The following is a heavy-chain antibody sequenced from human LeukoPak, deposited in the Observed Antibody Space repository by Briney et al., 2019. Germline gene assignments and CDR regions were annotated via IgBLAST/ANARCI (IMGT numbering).Heavy chain of an antibody. D-gene: IGHD3-10*01. J-gene: IGHJ5*02. CDR1: GYILTDYY. CDR2: INPNSGDT. V-gene: IGHV1-2*02. Sequence: GASVKVSCKASGYILTDYYMHWVRQAPGQGLEWMGWINPNSGDTNYAQKFQGRVTMTRDTSISTVYMELRRLRYDDTAVYYCARVMIWVGESELPYKWFDPWGQGTLVTVSS. CDR3: ARVMIWVGESELPYKWFDP.